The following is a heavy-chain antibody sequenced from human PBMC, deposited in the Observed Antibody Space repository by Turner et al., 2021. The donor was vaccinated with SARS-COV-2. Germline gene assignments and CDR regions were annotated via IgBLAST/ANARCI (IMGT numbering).Heavy chain of an antibody. CDR3: GRLRLGVSLNYFDY. CDR1: GASITGYY. Sequence: QVQLQESVPGLLNPSETLSLPCIVSGASITGYYWSWFRQPPGRGLEWMGYTSDSGYIHSNPSLKSRVTISIDTSRNQFFLRVNSVTAADTDMYFGGRLRLGVSLNYFDYWGQGSLVAVSS. J-gene: IGHJ4*02. V-gene: IGHV4-59*08. CDR2: TSDSGYI. D-gene: IGHD2-8*01.